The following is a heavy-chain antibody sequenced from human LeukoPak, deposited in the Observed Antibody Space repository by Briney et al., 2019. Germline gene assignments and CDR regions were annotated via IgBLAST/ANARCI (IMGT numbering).Heavy chain of an antibody. CDR1: GYTFTSYY. Sequence: ASVKVSCKSSGYTFTSYYIHWVRQAPGQGLEWMGIIDPNGYNTLYAQKFQGRVTMTRDTSTIQGRVTMTRDTSISTAYMELSRLRSDDTAVYYCASTNWVGPIAGDAFDIWGQGTMVTVSS. J-gene: IGHJ3*02. CDR3: ASTNWVGPIAGDAFDI. D-gene: IGHD6-13*01. CDR2: IDPNGYNT. V-gene: IGHV1-46*01.